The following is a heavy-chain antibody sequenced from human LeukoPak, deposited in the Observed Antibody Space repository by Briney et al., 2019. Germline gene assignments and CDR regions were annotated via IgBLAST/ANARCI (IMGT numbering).Heavy chain of an antibody. J-gene: IGHJ4*02. CDR2: IYHSGST. V-gene: IGHV4-38-2*02. CDR1: GYSISSGYY. CDR3: ARAGYCSSTSCYTGITDY. Sequence: PSETLSLTCTVSGYSISSGYYWGWIRQPPGKGLEWIGSIYHSGSTYYNPSLKSRVTISVDTSKNQFSLKLSSVTAADTAVYYCARAGYCSSTSCYTGITDYWGQGTLVTVSS. D-gene: IGHD2-2*02.